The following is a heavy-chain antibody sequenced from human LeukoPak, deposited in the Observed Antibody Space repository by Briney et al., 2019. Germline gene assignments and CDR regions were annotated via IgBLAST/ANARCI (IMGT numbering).Heavy chain of an antibody. CDR2: IIPILGIA. J-gene: IGHJ5*02. CDR3: ARAGYSSSWYVGGWFDP. D-gene: IGHD6-13*01. V-gene: IGHV1-69*02. Sequence: ASVKVSSKASLGTFISYTISWVRQAPGQGVGWMGRIIPILGIANSAQKFQGRVTITTDESTSTAYMELSSLRSEDTAVYYCARAGYSSSWYVGGWFDPWGQGTLVTVS. CDR1: LGTFISYT.